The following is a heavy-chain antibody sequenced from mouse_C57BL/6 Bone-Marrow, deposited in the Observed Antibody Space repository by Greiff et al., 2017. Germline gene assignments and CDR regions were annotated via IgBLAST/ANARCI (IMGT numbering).Heavy chain of an antibody. CDR2: ISSGDSYT. D-gene: IGHD1-1*01. V-gene: IGHV5-6*01. Sequence: EVQLVESGGDLVKPGGSLKLSCAASGFTFSSYGMSWVRQTPDQRLEWVANISSGDSYTYYPDSVKGRFTISRDNAKNTLYLQMSSLKSEDTAMYYCARDYYGSWFAYWGQGTLVTVSA. CDR1: GFTFSSYG. CDR3: ARDYYGSWFAY. J-gene: IGHJ3*01.